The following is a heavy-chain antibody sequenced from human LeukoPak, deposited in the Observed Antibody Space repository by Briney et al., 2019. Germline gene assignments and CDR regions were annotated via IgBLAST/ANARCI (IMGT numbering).Heavy chain of an antibody. CDR1: GGTFSSYA. CDR3: ARGGGSWEYEAAAGLDD. CDR2: IIPILGIV. J-gene: IGHJ4*02. Sequence: SVKVSCKASGGTFSSYAISWVRQAPGQGLEWMGRIIPILGIVNYAQKFQGRVTIIADKSTSTAYMELSSLRSEDTAVYYCARGGGSWEYEAAAGLDDWGQGTLVTVSS. D-gene: IGHD6-13*01. V-gene: IGHV1-69*04.